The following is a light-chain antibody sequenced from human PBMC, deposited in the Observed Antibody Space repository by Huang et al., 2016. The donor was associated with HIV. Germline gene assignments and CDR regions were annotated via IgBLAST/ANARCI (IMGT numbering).Light chain of an antibody. CDR2: NAS. Sequence: DIQLTQSPSILSASVGDRVTITCRASQTVHSWLAWYQQRPGKAPKLLIYNASKLESGVSSNFIGSGSGAEYTLTISSLQTDDFATYYCQQYKTYPWSFGQGTTVDI. V-gene: IGKV1-5*03. CDR3: QQYKTYPWS. CDR1: QTVHSW. J-gene: IGKJ1*01.